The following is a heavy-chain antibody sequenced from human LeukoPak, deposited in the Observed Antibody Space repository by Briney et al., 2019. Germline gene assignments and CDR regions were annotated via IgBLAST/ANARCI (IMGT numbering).Heavy chain of an antibody. CDR2: IRYDGSNK. CDR3: AKVPSCSGGSCYSYYYYYMDV. V-gene: IGHV3-30*02. J-gene: IGHJ6*03. Sequence: GGSLRLSCAASGFTFSSYGMHWVRQAPGKGLEWVAFIRYDGSNKYYADSVKGRFTISRDNSKNTLYLQMNSLRAEDTAVYYCAKVPSCSGGSCYSYYYYYMDVWGKGTTVTVSS. CDR1: GFTFSSYG. D-gene: IGHD2-15*01.